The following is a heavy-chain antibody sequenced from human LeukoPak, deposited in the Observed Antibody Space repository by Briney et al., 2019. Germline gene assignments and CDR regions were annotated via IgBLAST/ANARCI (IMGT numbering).Heavy chain of an antibody. V-gene: IGHV4-59*08. CDR1: GGSISSYY. D-gene: IGHD6-6*01. CDR3: ARWSGSVTARNYYYYMDV. J-gene: IGHJ6*03. Sequence: PSETLSLTCTVSGGSISSYYWSWIRQPPGKGLEWIGYIYYSGSTNYNPSLKSRVTISVDASRNQFSLNLSSVTAADTAVYYCARWSGSVTARNYYYYMDVWGEGTTVTVTS. CDR2: IYYSGST.